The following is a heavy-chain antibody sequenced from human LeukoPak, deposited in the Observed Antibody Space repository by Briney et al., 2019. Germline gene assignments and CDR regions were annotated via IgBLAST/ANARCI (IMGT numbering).Heavy chain of an antibody. D-gene: IGHD2-21*01. CDR1: GLLFGDYA. J-gene: IGHJ5*02. V-gene: IGHV3-49*04. Sequence: GGSLRLSCTASGLLFGDYAMTWVRQAPGKGLEWVGIIRSKPYGGTAYYAASVKGRFTISRDDSITIAYLDMNGLKSEDTGVYHCTVQVIPSDKWFDPWGQGTPVTVSS. CDR2: IRSKPYGGTA. CDR3: TVQVIPSDKWFDP.